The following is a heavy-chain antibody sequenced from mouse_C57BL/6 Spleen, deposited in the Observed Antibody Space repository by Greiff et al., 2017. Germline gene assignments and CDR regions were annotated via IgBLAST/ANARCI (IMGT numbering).Heavy chain of an antibody. CDR2: IDPSDSET. Sequence: QVQLQQPGAELVRPGSSVKLSCKASGCTFTSYWMHWVKQRPIQGLEWIGNIDPSDSETHYNQKFKDKATLTVDKSSSTAYMQLSSLTSEDSAVYYCARRVTTVVATDYFDYWGQGTTLTVSS. J-gene: IGHJ2*01. V-gene: IGHV1-52*01. CDR3: ARRVTTVVATDYFDY. CDR1: GCTFTSYW. D-gene: IGHD1-1*01.